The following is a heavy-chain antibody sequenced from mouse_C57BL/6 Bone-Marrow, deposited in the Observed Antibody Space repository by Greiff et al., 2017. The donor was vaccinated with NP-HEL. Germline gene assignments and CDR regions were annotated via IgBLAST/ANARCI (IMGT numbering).Heavy chain of an antibody. D-gene: IGHD4-1*01. CDR3: ARDPNSYFDY. CDR2: ISSGGSYT. Sequence: KVVESGGDLVKPGGSLKLSCAASGFTFSSYGMSWVRQTPDKRLEWVATISSGGSYTYYPDSVKGRFTISRDNAKNTLYLQMSSLKSEDTAMYYCARDPNSYFDYWGQGTTLTVSS. CDR1: GFTFSSYG. J-gene: IGHJ2*01. V-gene: IGHV5-6*02.